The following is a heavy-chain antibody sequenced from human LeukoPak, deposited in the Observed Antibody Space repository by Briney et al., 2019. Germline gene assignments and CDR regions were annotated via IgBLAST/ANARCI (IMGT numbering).Heavy chain of an antibody. CDR2: IYYSGST. CDR1: GGSISSYY. V-gene: IGHV4-59*08. CDR3: ARHVIAVAGTYYFDY. Sequence: PSETLSLTCTVSGGSISSYYWSWIRQPPGKGLEWIGYIYYSGSTNYNPSLKSRVTISVDTSKNQFSLKLSSVTAADTAVYYCARHVIAVAGTYYFDYWGQGTLVTVSS. D-gene: IGHD6-19*01. J-gene: IGHJ4*02.